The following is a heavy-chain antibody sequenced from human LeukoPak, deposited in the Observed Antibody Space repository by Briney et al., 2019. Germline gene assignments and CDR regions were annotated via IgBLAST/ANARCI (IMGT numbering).Heavy chain of an antibody. V-gene: IGHV3-30*02. CDR1: GFTFTTYG. D-gene: IGHD6-19*01. CDR3: ARGRDRVQQYYFDY. CDR2: IQYDGSKE. J-gene: IGHJ4*02. Sequence: GGSLRLSCSASGFTFTTYGMNWVRQAPGKGLEWVAFIQYDGSKEYYADSVKGRFTISRDNSKNTLYLQMNSLRAEDTAVYYCARGRDRVQQYYFDYWGQGTLVTVSS.